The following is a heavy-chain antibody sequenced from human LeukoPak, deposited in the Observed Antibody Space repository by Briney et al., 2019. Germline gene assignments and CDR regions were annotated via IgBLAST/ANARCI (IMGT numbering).Heavy chain of an antibody. CDR3: ARVLLWFGELLHPDAFDI. V-gene: IGHV1-2*02. CDR1: GYTFTGYY. CDR2: INPNSGGT. D-gene: IGHD3-10*01. Sequence: AASVKVSCKASGYTFTGYYMHWVRQAPGQGLEWMGWINPNSGGTNYAQKFQGRVSMTRDTSISTAYMELSRLRSDDTAVYYCARVLLWFGELLHPDAFDIWGQGTMVTVSS. J-gene: IGHJ3*02.